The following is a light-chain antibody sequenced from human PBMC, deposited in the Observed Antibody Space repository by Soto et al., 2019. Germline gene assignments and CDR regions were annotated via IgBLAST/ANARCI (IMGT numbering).Light chain of an antibody. CDR1: SSNIGSNT. CDR2: SNN. J-gene: IGLJ1*01. Sequence: QSVLTQPPSASGTPGQRVTISCSGSSSNIGSNTVNWYQQLPGTAPKLLIYSNNQRPSGVPDRFSGSKSGTSASLAMSGLQSEDEADYYCAAWDDSLNGQGYVFGTGIKVTV. V-gene: IGLV1-44*01. CDR3: AAWDDSLNGQGYV.